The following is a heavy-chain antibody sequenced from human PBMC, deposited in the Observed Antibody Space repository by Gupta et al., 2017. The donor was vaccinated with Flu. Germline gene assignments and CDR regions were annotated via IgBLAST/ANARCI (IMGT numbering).Heavy chain of an antibody. Sequence: QVQLHQGGAGLLKPSETLSLTCAVDGGSISGYFCSWFRQPPGKGLEWIGEINRGGSTFYNPSLKSRVTLSVDTSRNQFSLNVESLTAADTAVYFCARGSLPARLGKNWFDTWGQGTLVTVSS. CDR3: ARGSLPARLGKNWFDT. CDR2: INRGGST. CDR1: GGSISGYF. V-gene: IGHV4-34*01. J-gene: IGHJ5*02. D-gene: IGHD6-6*01.